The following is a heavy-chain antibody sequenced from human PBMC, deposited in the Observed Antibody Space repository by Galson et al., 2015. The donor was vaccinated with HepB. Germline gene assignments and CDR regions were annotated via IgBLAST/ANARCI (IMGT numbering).Heavy chain of an antibody. Sequence: SLRLSCAASGFTFSSYSMNWVRQAPGKGLEWVSYISSSSSTIYYADSVKGRFTISRDNAKNSLYLQMNSLRAEDTAVYYCARGITMIVGFLWGQGTLVTVSS. V-gene: IGHV3-48*01. J-gene: IGHJ4*02. CDR1: GFTFSSYS. D-gene: IGHD3-22*01. CDR2: ISSSSSTI. CDR3: ARGITMIVGFL.